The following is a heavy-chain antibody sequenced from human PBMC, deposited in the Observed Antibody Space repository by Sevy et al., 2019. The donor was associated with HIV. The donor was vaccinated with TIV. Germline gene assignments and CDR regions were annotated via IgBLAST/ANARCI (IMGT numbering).Heavy chain of an antibody. CDR3: ARVEMATIRFDY. D-gene: IGHD5-12*01. CDR2: INSDGSST. V-gene: IGHV3-74*01. J-gene: IGHJ4*02. CDR1: GFTFSSYW. Sequence: GGSLRLSCAASGFTFSSYWMHWVRQAPGKGLVWVSRINSDGSSTSYADSVKGRFTIPRDNAKNTLYLQMNSLRAEDTAVYYCARVEMATIRFDYWGQGTLVTVSS.